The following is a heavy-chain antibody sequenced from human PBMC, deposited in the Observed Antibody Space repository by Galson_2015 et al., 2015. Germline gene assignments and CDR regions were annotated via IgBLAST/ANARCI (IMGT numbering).Heavy chain of an antibody. D-gene: IGHD6-13*01. CDR1: VYTFTSYG. J-gene: IGHJ4*02. CDR2: IRAYNGNT. CDR3: ARDRYSSSWSDY. V-gene: IGHV1-18*01. Sequence: SVYTFTSYGISWVRQAPGQGLEWMGWIRAYNGNTNYAQKLQGRVTMTTDTSTSTAYMELRSLRSDDTAVYYCARDRYSSSWSDYWGQGTLVTVSS.